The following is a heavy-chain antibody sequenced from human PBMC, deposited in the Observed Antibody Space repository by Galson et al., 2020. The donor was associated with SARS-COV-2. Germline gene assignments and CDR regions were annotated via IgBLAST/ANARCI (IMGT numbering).Heavy chain of an antibody. D-gene: IGHD1-26*01. J-gene: IGHJ3*02. CDR2: ISYDGSNK. Sequence: GGSLRLSCAASGFTFSSYAMHWVRQAPGKGLEWVAVISYDGSNKYYADSVKGRFTISRDNSKNTLYLQMNSLRAEDTAVYYCARVLSGSYFGAFDIWGQGTMVTVSS. CDR1: GFTFSSYA. V-gene: IGHV3-30*04. CDR3: ARVLSGSYFGAFDI.